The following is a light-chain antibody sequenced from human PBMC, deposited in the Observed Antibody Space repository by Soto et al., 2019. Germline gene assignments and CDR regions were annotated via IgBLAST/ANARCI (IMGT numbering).Light chain of an antibody. CDR1: QGISTY. CDR3: QQLNGYLALT. V-gene: IGKV1-9*01. J-gene: IGKJ4*01. Sequence: IQMTQSPSSLSASVGDRVTIACRASQGISTYLAWYQQKPGKAPKLLIYDASTLERGVPSRFSGSGSGTEFTLTISSLQPEDFATYYCQQLNGYLALTFGGGTTVEIK. CDR2: DAS.